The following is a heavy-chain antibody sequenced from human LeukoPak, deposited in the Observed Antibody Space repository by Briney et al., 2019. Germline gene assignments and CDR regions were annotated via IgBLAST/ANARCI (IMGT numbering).Heavy chain of an antibody. CDR2: ISGSGDST. D-gene: IGHD3-22*01. Sequence: GGSLRLSCAASGFTFSNYGMSWVRQAPGKGLEWVSSISGSGDSTYYADSVKGRFTISRDNSKNTLYLQMNSLRAEDTAVYYCARIYDSSGRRGVVDYWGQGTLVTVSS. CDR3: ARIYDSSGRRGVVDY. J-gene: IGHJ4*02. CDR1: GFTFSNYG. V-gene: IGHV3-23*01.